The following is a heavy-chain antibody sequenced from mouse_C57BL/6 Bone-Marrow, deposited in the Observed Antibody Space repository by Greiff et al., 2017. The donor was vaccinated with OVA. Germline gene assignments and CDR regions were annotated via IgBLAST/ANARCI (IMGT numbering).Heavy chain of an antibody. D-gene: IGHD1-1*01. CDR3: VRQGLLRLWYFDV. Sequence: GESGGGLVQPKGSLKLSCAASGFSFNTYAMNWVRQAPGKGLEWVARIRSKSNNYATYYADSVKDRFTISRDDSESMLYLQMNNLKTEDTAMYYCVRQGLLRLWYFDVWGTGTTVTVSS. J-gene: IGHJ1*03. CDR1: GFSFNTYA. V-gene: IGHV10-1*01. CDR2: IRSKSNNYAT.